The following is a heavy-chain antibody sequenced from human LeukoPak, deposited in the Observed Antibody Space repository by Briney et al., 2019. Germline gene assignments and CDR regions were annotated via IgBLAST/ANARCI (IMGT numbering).Heavy chain of an antibody. Sequence: GGSLRLSCAASGFTVSSNYMSWVRQAPGKGLEWVSVIYSGGRTNHADSVKGRFTISRDNSKNTLYLQMNSLRAGDTAVCYCARDGAAAEDYWGQGTLVTVSS. CDR2: IYSGGRT. D-gene: IGHD6-13*01. CDR3: ARDGAAAEDY. V-gene: IGHV3-66*01. J-gene: IGHJ4*02. CDR1: GFTVSSNY.